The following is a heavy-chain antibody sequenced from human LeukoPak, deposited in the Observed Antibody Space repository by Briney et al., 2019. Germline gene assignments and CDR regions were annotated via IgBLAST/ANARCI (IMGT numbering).Heavy chain of an antibody. CDR2: INPSGGST. D-gene: IGHD4-17*01. V-gene: IGHV1-46*01. CDR1: GYTFIGYY. CDR3: ARDYWTTVTYAFDM. J-gene: IGHJ3*02. Sequence: ASVKVSCKASGYTFIGYYLHWVRQAPGQGLEWMGIINPSGGSTNYAQKFQGRVTMTSDTSTSTVYMELSSLKSEDTAVYYCARDYWTTVTYAFDMWGQGTMVTVSS.